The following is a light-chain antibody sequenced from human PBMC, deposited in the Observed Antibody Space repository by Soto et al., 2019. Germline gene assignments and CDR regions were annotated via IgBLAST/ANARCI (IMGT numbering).Light chain of an antibody. J-gene: IGKJ2*01. Sequence: DIAMTQSPLSLPVTPGEPASISCRSSQSLLHSNGYNYLDRYLQKPGQSPQLLIYLGSNRASGVPDRFSGSGSGTDFTLKISRVEAEDVGVYYCMQALQTPPYTFGQGTKVDIK. CDR1: QSLLHSNGYNY. V-gene: IGKV2-28*01. CDR2: LGS. CDR3: MQALQTPPYT.